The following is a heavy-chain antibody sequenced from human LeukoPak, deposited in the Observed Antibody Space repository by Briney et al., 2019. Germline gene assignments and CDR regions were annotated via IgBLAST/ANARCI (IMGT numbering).Heavy chain of an antibody. CDR2: IKSDGSST. V-gene: IGHV3-74*03. Sequence: AGSLRLSCVASGFTFSGYWMHWVRQAPGKGLVWVSRIKSDGSSTTYADSVQGRFTVSRDNAKNTLYLQMKSLRAEDTAVYYCVKSDWFDPWGQGTLVTVSS. CDR3: VKSDWFDP. CDR1: GFTFSGYW. J-gene: IGHJ5*02.